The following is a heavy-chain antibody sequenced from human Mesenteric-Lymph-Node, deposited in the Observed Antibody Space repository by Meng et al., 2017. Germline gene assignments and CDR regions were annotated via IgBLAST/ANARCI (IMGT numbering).Heavy chain of an antibody. J-gene: IGHJ5*02. Sequence: ASVKVSCKASGYTFTGYYMHWVRQAPGQGLEWMGWINPNSGGTNYAQKFQGRVTMTRDTSISTAYMELSRLRSDDTAVYYCARASIPFHCSGGSCSPGRWFDPWGQGTLVTVSS. V-gene: IGHV1-2*02. D-gene: IGHD2-15*01. CDR2: INPNSGGT. CDR1: GYTFTGYY. CDR3: ARASIPFHCSGGSCSPGRWFDP.